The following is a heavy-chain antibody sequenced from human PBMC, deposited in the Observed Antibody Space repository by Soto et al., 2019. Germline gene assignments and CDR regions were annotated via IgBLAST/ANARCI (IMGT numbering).Heavy chain of an antibody. CDR1: GFTFGDYA. Sequence: PGGSLRLSCTASGFTFGDYAMSWFRQAPGKGLEWVGFIRSKAYGGTTEYAASVKGRFTISRDDSKSIAYLQLNSVTPEDTAVYYCEREWLVIAFDIWGQGTMVTVSS. D-gene: IGHD6-19*01. CDR3: EREWLVIAFDI. V-gene: IGHV3-49*03. J-gene: IGHJ3*02. CDR2: IRSKAYGGTT.